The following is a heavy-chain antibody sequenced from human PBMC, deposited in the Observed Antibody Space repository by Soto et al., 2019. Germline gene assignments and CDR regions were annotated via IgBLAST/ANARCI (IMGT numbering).Heavy chain of an antibody. V-gene: IGHV4-31*03. J-gene: IGHJ6*02. D-gene: IGHD1-1*01. CDR2: IYYSGST. Sequence: SETLSLTCTVSGGSISSGGYYWRWIRQHPGKGLEWIGYIYYSGSTYYNPSLKSRVTISVDTSKNQFSLKLSSVTAADTAVYYCARGNWDVDYYGMDVWGQGTTVTVSS. CDR3: ARGNWDVDYYGMDV. CDR1: GGSISSGGYY.